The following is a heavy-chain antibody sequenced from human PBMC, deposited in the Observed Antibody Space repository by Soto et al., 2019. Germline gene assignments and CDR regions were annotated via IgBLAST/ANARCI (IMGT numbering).Heavy chain of an antibody. J-gene: IGHJ4*02. CDR2: INAGNGNT. CDR1: GYTFTSYA. V-gene: IGHV1-3*01. Sequence: ASVKVSCKASGYTFTSYAMHWVRQAPGQRLEWMGWINAGNGNTKYSQKFQGRVTITRDTSASTAYMELSSLRSEDTAVYYCARAPIVGAIYALDYWGQGTRVTVS. CDR3: ARAPIVGAIYALDY. D-gene: IGHD1-26*01.